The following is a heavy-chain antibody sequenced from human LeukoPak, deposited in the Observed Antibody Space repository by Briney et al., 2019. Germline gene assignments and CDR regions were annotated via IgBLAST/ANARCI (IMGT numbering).Heavy chain of an antibody. J-gene: IGHJ3*02. V-gene: IGHV3-48*03. D-gene: IGHD4-17*01. Sequence: GGSLRLSCAASGFTFSSYEMNWVRQAPGKGLEWVSHISSSGSTIYYADSVKGRFTISRDNAKNSLYLQMNSLRAEDTAVYYCARARSDDYGDYYDAFDIWGQGTMVTVSS. CDR1: GFTFSSYE. CDR2: ISSSGSTI. CDR3: ARARSDDYGDYYDAFDI.